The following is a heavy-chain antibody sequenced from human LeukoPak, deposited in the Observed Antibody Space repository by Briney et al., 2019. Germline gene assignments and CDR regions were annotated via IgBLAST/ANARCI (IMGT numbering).Heavy chain of an antibody. CDR2: IYSGGST. Sequence: GGSLRLSCAASGFTFSSYAMSWVRQAPGKGLEWVSVIYSGGSTYYADSVKGRFTISRDNSKNTLYLQMNSLRAEDTAVYYCAREKRPYDSSGFDYWGQGTLVTVSS. CDR3: AREKRPYDSSGFDY. D-gene: IGHD3-22*01. J-gene: IGHJ4*02. V-gene: IGHV3-66*01. CDR1: GFTFSSYA.